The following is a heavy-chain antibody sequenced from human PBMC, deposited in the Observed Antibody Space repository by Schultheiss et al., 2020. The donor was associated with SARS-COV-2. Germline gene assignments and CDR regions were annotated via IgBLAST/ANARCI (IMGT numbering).Heavy chain of an antibody. V-gene: IGHV3-74*01. Sequence: GGSLRLSCEASGFTVSSYWMHWVRQAPGKGLVWVSRINSDGSTIYADSVKGRFTISRDNAKNTLYLQMNSLRAEDTAVYYCARDGTTYIFDYWGQGTLVTVSS. J-gene: IGHJ4*02. CDR2: INSDGST. CDR3: ARDGTTYIFDY. D-gene: IGHD1-7*01. CDR1: GFTVSSYW.